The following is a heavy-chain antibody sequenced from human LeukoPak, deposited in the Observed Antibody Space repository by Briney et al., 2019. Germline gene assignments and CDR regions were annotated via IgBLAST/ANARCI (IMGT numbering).Heavy chain of an antibody. CDR2: IYTSGSI. CDR3: ARDWWAVAKLDAFDI. Sequence: SETLSLTCTVSGGSISSYYWSWIRQPAGKGLEWIGRIYTSGSINYNPSLKSRVTMSVDTSKNQFSLKLSSVTAADTAVYYCARDWWAVAKLDAFDIWGQGTMVTVSS. CDR1: GGSISSYY. V-gene: IGHV4-4*07. D-gene: IGHD6-19*01. J-gene: IGHJ3*02.